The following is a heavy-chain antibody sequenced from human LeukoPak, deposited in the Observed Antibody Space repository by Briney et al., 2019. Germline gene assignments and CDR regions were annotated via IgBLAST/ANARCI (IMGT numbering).Heavy chain of an antibody. Sequence: GGSLRLSCAASGFTFSSYSMTWVRQAPGKGLEWVSSFTSRSRSIYYADSVKGRFTISRDDAKNSLYLEMDSLRAEDTAVYYCARTIYYYESTSYFSDAFDVWGQGTMVTVSS. CDR2: FTSRSRSI. V-gene: IGHV3-21*01. J-gene: IGHJ3*01. CDR3: ARTIYYYESTSYFSDAFDV. CDR1: GFTFSSYS. D-gene: IGHD3-22*01.